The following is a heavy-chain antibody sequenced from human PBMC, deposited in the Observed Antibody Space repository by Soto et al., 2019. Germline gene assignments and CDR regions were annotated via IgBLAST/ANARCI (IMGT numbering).Heavy chain of an antibody. V-gene: IGHV3-30-3*01. Sequence: QVQLVESGGGVVQPGRSLRLSCAASGFTFSSYAMHWVRQAPGKGLEWVAVISYDGSNKYYADSVKGRFTISRDNSKNTLYLQMNSLRAEDTAVYYCATEGSGYRFDYWGQGTLVTVSS. CDR2: ISYDGSNK. CDR1: GFTFSSYA. J-gene: IGHJ4*02. CDR3: ATEGSGYRFDY. D-gene: IGHD3-22*01.